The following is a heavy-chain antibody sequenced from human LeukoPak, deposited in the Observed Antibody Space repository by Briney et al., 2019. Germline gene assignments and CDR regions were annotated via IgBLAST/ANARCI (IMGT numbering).Heavy chain of an antibody. Sequence: GESLQISCKGAGYSFTSYWIGWVRRKPGKRGEGMGGIYPGDSDTRYSPSFQGQVTISADKSISTAYLQWSSLKASDTAMYYCARHLSSSGWFGYWGQGTLVTVSS. CDR3: ARHLSSSGWFGY. V-gene: IGHV5-51*01. CDR1: GYSFTSYW. J-gene: IGHJ5*01. D-gene: IGHD6-19*01. CDR2: IYPGDSDT.